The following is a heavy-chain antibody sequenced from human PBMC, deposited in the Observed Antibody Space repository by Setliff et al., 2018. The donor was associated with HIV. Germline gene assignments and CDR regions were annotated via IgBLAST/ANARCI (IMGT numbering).Heavy chain of an antibody. Sequence: SETLSLTCSVSGYSISSGYYWSWFRQPPGKGLEWIGYMYYSGSTNYNPSLKSRVTISVDTSKNQFSLKLNSVTAADTAVYYCARGLPRRHPFIAAAGGFYYYGMDVWGQGTTVTVSS. J-gene: IGHJ6*02. D-gene: IGHD6-13*01. CDR1: GYSISSGYY. V-gene: IGHV4-61*01. CDR2: MYYSGST. CDR3: ARGLPRRHPFIAAAGGFYYYGMDV.